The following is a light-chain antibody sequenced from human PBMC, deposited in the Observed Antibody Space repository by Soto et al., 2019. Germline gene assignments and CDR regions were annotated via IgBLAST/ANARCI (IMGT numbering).Light chain of an antibody. J-gene: IGLJ3*02. Sequence: QSALTQPPSASGSPGQSVTISCTGTSSDVGGYNYVSWYQQYPGRAPKLMIYEVTKRPSGVPDRFSGSKSGNTASLTVSVLQAEDEADSYCSSYAASNNVYVVFGGGTKLTVL. CDR2: EVT. CDR1: SSDVGGYNY. V-gene: IGLV2-8*01. CDR3: SSYAASNNVYVV.